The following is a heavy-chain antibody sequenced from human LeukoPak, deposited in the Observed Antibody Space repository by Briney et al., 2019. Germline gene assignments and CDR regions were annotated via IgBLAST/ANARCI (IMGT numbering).Heavy chain of an antibody. J-gene: IGHJ4*02. Sequence: GGSLRLSCAASGFTFSSYWMSWVRQAPGKGLEWVANIKQDGGEKYYVDSVKGRFTISRDNAKNSLYLQMNSLRAEDTAVYYCARKTTGYSSGWYRAYFDYWGQGTLVTVSS. CDR3: ARKTTGYSSGWYRAYFDY. CDR2: IKQDGGEK. D-gene: IGHD6-19*01. CDR1: GFTFSSYW. V-gene: IGHV3-7*01.